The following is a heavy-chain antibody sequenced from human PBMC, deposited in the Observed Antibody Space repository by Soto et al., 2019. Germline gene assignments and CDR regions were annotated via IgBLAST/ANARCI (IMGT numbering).Heavy chain of an antibody. CDR1: GYSFTSYW. CDR3: ARQPLSGRYCSSTSCGFDY. V-gene: IGHV5-51*01. CDR2: IYPGDSDT. D-gene: IGHD2-2*01. J-gene: IGHJ4*02. Sequence: GESLKISCKGSGYSFTSYWIGWVRQMPGKGLEWMGIIYPGDSDTRYSPSFQGQVTISADKSISTAYLHWSSLKASDTAMYYCARQPLSGRYCSSTSCGFDYWGQGTLVTVSS.